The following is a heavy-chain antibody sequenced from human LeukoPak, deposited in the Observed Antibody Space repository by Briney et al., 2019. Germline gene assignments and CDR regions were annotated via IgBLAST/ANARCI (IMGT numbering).Heavy chain of an antibody. CDR1: GGSVSSGSYY. V-gene: IGHV4-39*01. Sequence: SETLSLTCTVSGGSVSSGSYYWSWIRQPPGKGLEWIGSIYYSGSTYYNPSLKSRVTISVDTSKNQFSLKLSSVTAADTAVYYCASLFMTTVTYFDYWGQGTLVTVSS. J-gene: IGHJ4*02. CDR3: ASLFMTTVTYFDY. CDR2: IYYSGST. D-gene: IGHD4-17*01.